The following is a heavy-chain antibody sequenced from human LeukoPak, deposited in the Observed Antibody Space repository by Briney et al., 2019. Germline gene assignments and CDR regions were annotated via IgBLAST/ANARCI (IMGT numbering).Heavy chain of an antibody. Sequence: GGSLRLSCAASGFTFSSYWMSWVRQAPGKGLEWVGNIKQDGSEKYYVDSVKGRFTISRDNAKNSLYLQMNSLRAEDTAVYYCARVRDYDFWSGEFDYWGQGTLVTVSS. CDR2: IKQDGSEK. D-gene: IGHD3-3*01. V-gene: IGHV3-7*03. J-gene: IGHJ4*02. CDR1: GFTFSSYW. CDR3: ARVRDYDFWSGEFDY.